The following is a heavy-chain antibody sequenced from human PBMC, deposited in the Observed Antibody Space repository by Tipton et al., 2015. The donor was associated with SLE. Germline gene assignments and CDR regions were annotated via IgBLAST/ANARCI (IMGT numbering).Heavy chain of an antibody. J-gene: IGHJ6*04. CDR2: IYYSGNT. CDR3: ARATDWNLSPDV. V-gene: IGHV4-31*03. D-gene: IGHD1-7*01. CDR1: GGSISSGGYY. Sequence: TLSLTCTVSGGSISSGGYYWTWIRQLPGKGLEWIGYIYYSGNTYYSPSLGSRLTISVDTSKDQFSLRLTSVTAADTAVYYCARATDWNLSPDVWGKGTTVTVSS.